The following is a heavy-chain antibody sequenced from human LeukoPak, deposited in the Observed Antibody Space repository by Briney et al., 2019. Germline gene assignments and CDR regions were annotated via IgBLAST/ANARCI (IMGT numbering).Heavy chain of an antibody. CDR3: ARGRASYDY. J-gene: IGHJ4*02. D-gene: IGHD3-10*01. Sequence: PSETLSLTCAVYGGSFSGYYWSWIRQPPGKGLEWIGEINHSGSTNYNPSLKSRVTMSVDTSKNQFSLKLSSVTAADTGVYYCARGRASYDYWGQGTLVTVSS. CDR1: GGSFSGYY. CDR2: INHSGST. V-gene: IGHV4-34*01.